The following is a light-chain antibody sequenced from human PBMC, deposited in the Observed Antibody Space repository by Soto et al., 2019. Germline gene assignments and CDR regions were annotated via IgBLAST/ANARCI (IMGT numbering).Light chain of an antibody. J-gene: IGKJ2*01. CDR3: QQYGSSPNT. V-gene: IGKV3-20*01. Sequence: EIVLTQSPGTLSLSPGERATLSCSASQSVSSSYLAWYQQKPGQAPRLLIYGASSRATGIPDRFSGSGSGRDFTLTISRLEPEDFAVYYCQQYGSSPNTFGQGTKLEIK. CDR1: QSVSSSY. CDR2: GAS.